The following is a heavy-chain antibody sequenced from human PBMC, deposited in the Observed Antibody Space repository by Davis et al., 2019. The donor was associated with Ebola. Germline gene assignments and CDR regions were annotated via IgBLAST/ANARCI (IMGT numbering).Heavy chain of an antibody. Sequence: SETLSLTCTVSGGSISSSSYYWSWIRQPPGKGLEWIGEINHSGSTNYNPSLKSRVTISVDTSKNQFSLKLSSVTAADTAVYYCARNIGCDYWGQGTLVTVSS. D-gene: IGHD2/OR15-2a*01. CDR1: GGSISSSSYY. CDR3: ARNIGCDY. V-gene: IGHV4-39*07. J-gene: IGHJ4*02. CDR2: INHSGST.